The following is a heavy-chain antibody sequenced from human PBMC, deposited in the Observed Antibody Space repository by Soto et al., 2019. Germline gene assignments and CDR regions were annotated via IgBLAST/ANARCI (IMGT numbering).Heavy chain of an antibody. CDR1: GDSVSSSNYY. CDR2: VYYSGST. CDR3: ARHPTFSGWEYYFDY. V-gene: IGHV4-39*01. Sequence: SQTLSLTCTVSGDSVSSSNYYWGWIRQPPGKGLEWIGSVYYSGSTYYNPSLKSRVTMSVDTSKNQFSLKLSSVTAADAAVYYCARHPTFSGWEYYFDYWGQGTPVTVSS. D-gene: IGHD6-19*01. J-gene: IGHJ4*02.